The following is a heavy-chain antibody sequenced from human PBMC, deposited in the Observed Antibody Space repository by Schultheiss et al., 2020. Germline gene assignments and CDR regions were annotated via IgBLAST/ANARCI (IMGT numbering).Heavy chain of an antibody. CDR1: GGSINSGSYY. Sequence: SETLSLTCTVSGGSINSGSYYWNWIRQPPGKGLEWIGYIYYSGSTYYNPSLKSRVTISVDTSKNQFSLKLSSVTAADTAVYYCARARVPASDAFDIWGQGTMVTVSS. J-gene: IGHJ3*02. V-gene: IGHV4-61*01. CDR3: ARARVPASDAFDI. CDR2: IYYSGST. D-gene: IGHD1-14*01.